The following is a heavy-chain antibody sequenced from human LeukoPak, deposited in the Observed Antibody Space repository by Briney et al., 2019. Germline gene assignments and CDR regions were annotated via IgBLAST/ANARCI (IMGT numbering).Heavy chain of an antibody. CDR2: INPNSGGT. J-gene: IGHJ5*02. CDR1: GYTFTGYY. Sequence: AASVKLSCTASGYTFTGYYMHWVRQAPGQGLEWMGWINPNSGGTNYAQKFQGRVTMTRDTSISTAYMELSRLRSDDTAVYYCASLVVPASWFDTWGQGTLVTVSS. D-gene: IGHD2-2*01. V-gene: IGHV1-2*02. CDR3: ASLVVPASWFDT.